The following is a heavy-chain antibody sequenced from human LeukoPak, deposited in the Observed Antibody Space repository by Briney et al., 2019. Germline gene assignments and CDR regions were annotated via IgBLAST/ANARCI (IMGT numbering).Heavy chain of an antibody. D-gene: IGHD6-19*01. CDR3: ARGIAVAGTDY. Sequence: GGSLRLSCGASGFTFSRTWMHWVRQAPGKGLVCVSRINSDGTSTVYADSVKGRFTISRDNAKNTVYLQMSGLGVDDTAVYYCARGIAVAGTDYWGQGTLVTVSS. CDR2: INSDGTST. J-gene: IGHJ4*02. CDR1: GFTFSRTW. V-gene: IGHV3-74*01.